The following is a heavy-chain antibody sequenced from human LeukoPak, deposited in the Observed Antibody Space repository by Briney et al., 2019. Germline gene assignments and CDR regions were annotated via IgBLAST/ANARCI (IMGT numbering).Heavy chain of an antibody. CDR1: GFSFSNYD. J-gene: IGHJ4*02. CDR2: IRYDGSKK. Sequence: PGGSLRLSCAASGFSFSNYDIHWVRQAPGKGLEWVACIRYDGSKKYFADSVKGRFTISRDNSKNTLYLQMNSLRPEDTALYYCAKDGYCSSTNCYPAPYWGQGTLVTVSS. V-gene: IGHV3-30*02. D-gene: IGHD2-2*01. CDR3: AKDGYCSSTNCYPAPY.